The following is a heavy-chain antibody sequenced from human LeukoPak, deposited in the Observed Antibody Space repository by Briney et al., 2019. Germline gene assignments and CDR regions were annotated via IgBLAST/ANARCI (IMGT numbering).Heavy chain of an antibody. V-gene: IGHV3-7*01. J-gene: IGHJ4*02. CDR1: GFTFSRYW. CDR3: GRDGGSGIDY. Sequence: GGSLRLSCAASGFTFSRYWMSWVRQAPGKGLEWVANIKQDESEKYYVDSVKGRFTISRDNAKNSVFLQMNSLRVEDTAVYYCGRDGGSGIDYWGQGTLVTASS. CDR2: IKQDESEK. D-gene: IGHD3-10*01.